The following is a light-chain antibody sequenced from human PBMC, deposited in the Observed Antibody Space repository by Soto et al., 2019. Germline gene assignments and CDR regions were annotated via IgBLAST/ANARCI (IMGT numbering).Light chain of an antibody. CDR1: QRVPNNY. J-gene: IGKJ1*01. Sequence: EIVLTQSPVTLSLSPGERVTLACRASQRVPNNYLAWYQQEPGQAPRLLISGASSRAAGIPDRISGSASATGTDFTLTISRLEPGDFAVYYCQQYFKSPWTFGQGTKLEIK. CDR2: GAS. V-gene: IGKV3-20*01. CDR3: QQYFKSPWT.